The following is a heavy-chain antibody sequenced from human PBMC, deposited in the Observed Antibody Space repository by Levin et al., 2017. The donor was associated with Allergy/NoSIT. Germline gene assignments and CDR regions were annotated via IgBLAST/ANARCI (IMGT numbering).Heavy chain of an antibody. CDR2: IYYTGST. CDR1: GGSISSYY. Sequence: GSLRLSCTVSGGSISSYYWSWIRQPPGKGLEWIGYIYYTGSTNYNPSLKSRVTISVDTSKNQFSLKLSSVTAADTAVYYCARGGPHWTLDYWGQGTLVTVSS. CDR3: ARGGPHWTLDY. J-gene: IGHJ4*02. D-gene: IGHD1-1*01. V-gene: IGHV4-59*01.